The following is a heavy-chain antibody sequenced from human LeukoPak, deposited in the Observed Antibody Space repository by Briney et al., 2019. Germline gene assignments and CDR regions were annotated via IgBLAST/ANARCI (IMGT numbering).Heavy chain of an antibody. CDR2: ISYDGSNK. CDR1: GFTFSSYA. V-gene: IGHV3-30-3*01. CDR3: ASAGCTNGVCSYFDY. D-gene: IGHD2-8*01. J-gene: IGHJ4*02. Sequence: PGGSLRLSCAASGFTFSSYAMPWVRPAPGKGLEWVAVISYDGSNKYYADSVKGRFTISRDNSKNTLYLQMNSLRAEDTAVYYCASAGCTNGVCSYFDYWGQGTLVTVSS.